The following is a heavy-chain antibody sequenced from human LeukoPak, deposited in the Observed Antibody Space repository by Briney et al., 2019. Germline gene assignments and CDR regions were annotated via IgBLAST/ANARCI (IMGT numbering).Heavy chain of an antibody. CDR1: GDSVSSNRVA. D-gene: IGHD6-19*01. CDR3: ARDIEWAVAGSNLFDI. Sequence: SQILSLTCAISGDSVSSNRVAWNWIRQSPSRGLEWLGRTYYRSKWYNDYEVSVKSRISITPDTSKNQFSLQLNSVTPEDTAVYYCARDIEWAVAGSNLFDIWGQGTMVTVSS. V-gene: IGHV6-1*01. CDR2: TYYRSKWYN. J-gene: IGHJ3*02.